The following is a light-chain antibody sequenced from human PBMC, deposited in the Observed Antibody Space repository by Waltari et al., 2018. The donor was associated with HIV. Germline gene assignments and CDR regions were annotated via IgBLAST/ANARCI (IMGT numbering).Light chain of an antibody. CDR3: AVWDDSLGGAV. CDR1: GSNIGTYS. V-gene: IGLV1-47*01. Sequence: SVVTQPPSASGTPGQRVTISCSGSGSNIGTYSVNWYQHFPGTAPKLLIYMNDQRPSGVPGRFSGSQSGTSASLATSGLQYDDEADYYCAVWDDSLGGAVFGGGTKLTVL. CDR2: MND. J-gene: IGLJ2*01.